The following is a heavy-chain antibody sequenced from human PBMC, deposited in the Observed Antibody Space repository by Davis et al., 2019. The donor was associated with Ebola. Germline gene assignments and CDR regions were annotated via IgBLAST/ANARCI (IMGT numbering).Heavy chain of an antibody. V-gene: IGHV4-34*01. CDR3: ARTPITMVQGVISVYYYYYGMDV. D-gene: IGHD3-10*01. Sequence: SQTLSLTCAVYAGSFSGYYWSWIRQPPGKGLEWIGEINHSGSTNYNPSLKSRVTISVDTSKNQFSLKLSSVTAADTAVYYCARTPITMVQGVISVYYYYYGMDVWGQGTTVTVPS. J-gene: IGHJ6*02. CDR2: INHSGST. CDR1: AGSFSGYY.